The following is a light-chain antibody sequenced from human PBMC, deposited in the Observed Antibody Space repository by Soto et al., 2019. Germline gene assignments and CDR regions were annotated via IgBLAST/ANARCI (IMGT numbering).Light chain of an antibody. V-gene: IGKV1-33*01. CDR3: QQYDILPIT. CDR2: DAS. Sequence: DLQMTQSPSSLFASVGDRVTITCQATQDINIYLNWYQQKPGKAPNLLIYDASNLEIGVPSRFSGSGSGTHFPFTISSLQTEDIGTYYCQQYDILPITFGRGTRLEIK. J-gene: IGKJ5*01. CDR1: QDINIY.